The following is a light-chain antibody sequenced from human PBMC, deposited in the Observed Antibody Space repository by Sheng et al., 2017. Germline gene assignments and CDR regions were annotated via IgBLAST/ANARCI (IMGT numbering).Light chain of an antibody. CDR2: DVT. CDR3: SSYTAASTQV. Sequence: QSALTQPASVSGSPGQSITISCTGTNRDVGGFPYVSWYQHRPGAVPKLIIYDVTNRPYGVSARFSASKSGNTASLTISGLQAEDEAHYYCSSYTAASTQVFGGGTKVTVL. V-gene: IGLV2-14*03. J-gene: IGLJ2*01. CDR1: NRDVGGFPY.